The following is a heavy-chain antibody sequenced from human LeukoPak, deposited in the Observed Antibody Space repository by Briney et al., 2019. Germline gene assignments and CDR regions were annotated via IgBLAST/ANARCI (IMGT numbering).Heavy chain of an antibody. CDR3: ARTGTYCSSTSCYHGY. V-gene: IGHV4-59*01. D-gene: IGHD2-2*01. J-gene: IGHJ4*02. Sequence: SETLSLTCTVSGGSISSYYWSWIRQPPGKGLEWIGYIYYSGSTNYNPSLKSRVTISVDTSKNQFSLKLSSVTAADTAVYYCARTGTYCSSTSCYHGYWGQGTLVTVSS. CDR1: GGSISSYY. CDR2: IYYSGST.